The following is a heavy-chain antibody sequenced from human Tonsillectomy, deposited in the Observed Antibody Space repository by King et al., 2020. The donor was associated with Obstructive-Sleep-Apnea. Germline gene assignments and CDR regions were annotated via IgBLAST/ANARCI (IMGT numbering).Heavy chain of an antibody. Sequence: QLQESGPGLVKPSETLSLTCTVSGGSISSSSYYWGWIRQPPGKGLEWIGSIYYSGSTYYSPSLKSRVTISVDTSKNQFSLKLSSVTAADTAVYYCALHPVSLLKVDNWGQGTLVTVSS. V-gene: IGHV4-39*07. CDR3: ALHPVSLLKVDN. CDR1: GGSISSSSYY. J-gene: IGHJ4*02. D-gene: IGHD2-15*01. CDR2: IYYSGST.